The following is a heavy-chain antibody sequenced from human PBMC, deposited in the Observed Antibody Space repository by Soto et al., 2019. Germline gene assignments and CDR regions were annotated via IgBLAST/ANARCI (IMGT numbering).Heavy chain of an antibody. CDR1: GGSFSGYY. Sequence: SETLSLTCAVYGGSFSGYYWIWIRQPPGKGLEWIGEINHSGSTNYNPSRKSRVTISVDTSKNQFSLKLTSVTDADTAVYYCAREHCSSTSCYAYFDYWSQGSLVTVSS. D-gene: IGHD2-2*01. J-gene: IGHJ4*02. CDR2: INHSGST. V-gene: IGHV4-34*01. CDR3: AREHCSSTSCYAYFDY.